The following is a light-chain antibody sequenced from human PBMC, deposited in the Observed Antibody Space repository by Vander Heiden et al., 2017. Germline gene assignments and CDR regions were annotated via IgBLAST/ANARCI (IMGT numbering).Light chain of an antibody. J-gene: IGKJ2*01. CDR2: AAS. CDR1: QTISSY. Sequence: KILLPPSSLSTSIGDRVTITCRASQTISSYLTWYQQKPGKAPKLLIYAASTLHSGVPSRFSGSRSGTDFTLTISSLQPEDFATYYCQQSYSTPYTFGQGTKLEIK. CDR3: QQSYSTPYT. V-gene: IGKV1-39*01.